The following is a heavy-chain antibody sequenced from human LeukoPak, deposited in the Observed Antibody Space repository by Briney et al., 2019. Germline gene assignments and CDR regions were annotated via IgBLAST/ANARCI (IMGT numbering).Heavy chain of an antibody. D-gene: IGHD3-22*01. V-gene: IGHV3-33*01. CDR3: ARGFDSSGYYVFSPYDY. CDR1: GFTFSSYG. CDR2: IWYDGSNK. Sequence: GGSLRLSCAASGFTFSSYGMQWVRQAPGKGLEWVAVIWYDGSNKYYADSVKGRFTISRGNSKNTLYLQMNSLRAEDTAVYYCARGFDSSGYYVFSPYDYWGQGTLVTVSS. J-gene: IGHJ4*02.